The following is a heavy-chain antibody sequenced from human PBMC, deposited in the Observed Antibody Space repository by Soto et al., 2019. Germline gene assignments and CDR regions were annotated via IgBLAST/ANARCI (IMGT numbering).Heavy chain of an antibody. D-gene: IGHD3-3*01. CDR2: ISAYNGNT. V-gene: IGHV1-18*01. Sequence: GASVKVSCKASGYTFTSYGISWVRQAPGQGLEWMGWISAYNGNTNYAQKLQGRVTMTTDTSTSTAYMELRSLRSDDTAVYYCARGALDTIFGVVIIPVWFDPWGQGTLVTVSS. CDR3: ARGALDTIFGVVIIPVWFDP. J-gene: IGHJ5*02. CDR1: GYTFTSYG.